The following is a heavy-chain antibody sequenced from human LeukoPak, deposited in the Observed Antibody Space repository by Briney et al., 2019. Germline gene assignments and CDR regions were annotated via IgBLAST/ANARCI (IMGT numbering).Heavy chain of an antibody. V-gene: IGHV3-23*01. CDR1: GFTFSSYA. J-gene: IGHJ4*02. D-gene: IGHD3-22*01. CDR2: ISGSGGST. Sequence: GGSLRPSCAASGFTFSSYAMSWVRQAPGKGLEWVSAISGSGGSTYYADSVKGRFTISRDNSKNTLYLQMNSLRAEDTAVYYCAKDLYYYDSSGYQYWGQGTLVTVSS. CDR3: AKDLYYYDSSGYQY.